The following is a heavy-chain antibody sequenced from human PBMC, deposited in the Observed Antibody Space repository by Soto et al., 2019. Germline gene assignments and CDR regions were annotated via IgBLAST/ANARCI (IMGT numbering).Heavy chain of an antibody. CDR2: IPYDGSYQ. Sequence: QGQLVESGGGVVQPGSSLRLSCAASEFSFGSYGMHWVRQTPGKGLDWVAVIPYDGSYQHYADAVKGRFTISRDNSKNTLFLKMNSLRDEDTAVYFCARDDGFDDEKGFDIWGQGIMVTVSS. D-gene: IGHD3-3*01. CDR3: ARDDGFDDEKGFDI. J-gene: IGHJ3*02. CDR1: EFSFGSYG. V-gene: IGHV3-33*05.